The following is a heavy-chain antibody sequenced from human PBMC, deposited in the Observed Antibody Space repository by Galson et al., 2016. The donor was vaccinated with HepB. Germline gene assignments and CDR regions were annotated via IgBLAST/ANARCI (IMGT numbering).Heavy chain of an antibody. CDR2: IKEDGSEE. Sequence: SLRLSCAGSEFAFSSYWMIWVRQAPGKGLEWVANIKEDGSEEYYVDSVKGRFTISRDNAKNSLYLQMNRLRAEDTAVYYCARCSRSSAYYYYGMDPWGQGTLVTVSS. D-gene: IGHD6-6*01. J-gene: IGHJ5*02. CDR1: EFAFSSYW. V-gene: IGHV3-7*01. CDR3: ARCSRSSAYYYYGMDP.